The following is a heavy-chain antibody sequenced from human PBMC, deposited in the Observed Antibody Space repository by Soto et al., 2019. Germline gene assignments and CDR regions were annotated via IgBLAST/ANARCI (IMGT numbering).Heavy chain of an antibody. V-gene: IGHV3-48*02. D-gene: IGHD6-19*01. J-gene: IGHJ4*02. CDR2: ITSDTKTI. CDR3: ARSVEGHFDY. Sequence: EVQLVESGGNLVQPGGSLRLSCAASGFRISIYSMNWVRQAPGKGLEWSAYITSDTKTIKYADSVKGRFTISRDNDKNLVYLHMNSLRDEDTAVYYCARSVEGHFDYWGQGTVVTVSA. CDR1: GFRISIYS.